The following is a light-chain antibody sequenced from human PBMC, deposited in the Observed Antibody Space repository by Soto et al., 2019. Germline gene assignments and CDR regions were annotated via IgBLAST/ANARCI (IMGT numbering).Light chain of an antibody. Sequence: EIVLTQSPGALSLSPGEGATLFCRASQSVGRNLAWYRQTPGQPPRLLIYGASSRATGIPDRFSGSGSGTDFTLTISRLEPEDFAVYYCQQYGSSPWTFGQGTKVDI. CDR2: GAS. CDR3: QQYGSSPWT. V-gene: IGKV3-20*01. CDR1: QSVGRN. J-gene: IGKJ1*01.